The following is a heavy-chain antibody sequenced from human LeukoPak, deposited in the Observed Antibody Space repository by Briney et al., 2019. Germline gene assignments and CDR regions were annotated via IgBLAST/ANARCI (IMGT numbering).Heavy chain of an antibody. V-gene: IGHV4-59*08. CDR3: ARHYYDSSGYQTSYAFDI. D-gene: IGHD3-22*01. CDR2: IYYSGST. J-gene: IGHJ3*02. CDR1: GVSISSYY. Sequence: SETLSLTCTVSGVSISSYYWSWIRQPPGKGLEWIGYIYYSGSTNHNPSLKSRVTISVDTSKNHFSLKLSSVTAADTAVYYCARHYYDSSGYQTSYAFDIWGQGTMVTVSS.